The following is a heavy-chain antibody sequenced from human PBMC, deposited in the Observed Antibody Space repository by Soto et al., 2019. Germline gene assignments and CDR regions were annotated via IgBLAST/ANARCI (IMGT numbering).Heavy chain of an antibody. V-gene: IGHV1-18*01. Sequence: GASVKVSCKASGYTFTRSGISWVRQAPGQGLEWMGWISTYNGDTNYAQTFQGRVTMTTDTSTSTVHMEVRSLRSDDTAVYYCARGGGPFMNSVTNPFDYWGQGTLVTVSS. CDR2: ISTYNGDT. CDR3: ARGGGPFMNSVTNPFDY. CDR1: GYTFTRSG. D-gene: IGHD4-17*01. J-gene: IGHJ4*02.